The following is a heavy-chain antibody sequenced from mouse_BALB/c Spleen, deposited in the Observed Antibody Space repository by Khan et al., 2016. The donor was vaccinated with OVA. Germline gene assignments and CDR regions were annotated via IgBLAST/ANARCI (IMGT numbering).Heavy chain of an antibody. CDR2: ILPGSGST. D-gene: IGHD1-1*01. J-gene: IGHJ2*01. Sequence: QVQLKQSGADLMKPGASVKISCKVAGYTFSSYWIEWIKQRPGHGLEWIGEILPGSGSTNCNEKFKGKATFTADTSSNTAYMQLSSLTSEDSAVYYCARVNSGNRNYCDDWGKGTTLTVAS. V-gene: IGHV1-9*01. CDR1: GYTFSSYW. CDR3: ARVNSGNRNYCDD.